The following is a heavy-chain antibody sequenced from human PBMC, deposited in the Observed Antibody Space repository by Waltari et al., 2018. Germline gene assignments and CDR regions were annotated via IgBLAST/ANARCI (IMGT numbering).Heavy chain of an antibody. CDR2: INPSGGST. CDR1: GYTFTSYY. Sequence: QVQLVQSGAEVKKPGASVKVSCKASGYTFTSYYMHWVRQAPGQGLEWMGIINPSGGSTGDAQKFQGRVTMTRDTSTSTVYMELSSLRSEDTAVYYCARVGSTATYYFDYWGQGTLVTVSS. CDR3: ARVGSTATYYFDY. D-gene: IGHD1-26*01. V-gene: IGHV1-46*01. J-gene: IGHJ4*02.